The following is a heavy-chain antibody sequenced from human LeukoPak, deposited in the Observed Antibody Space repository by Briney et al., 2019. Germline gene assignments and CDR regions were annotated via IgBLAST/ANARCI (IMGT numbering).Heavy chain of an antibody. CDR3: ATDHTGGKSSSLFDY. V-gene: IGHV1-24*01. CDR1: GYTLTELS. CDR2: FDPEDGET. J-gene: IGHJ4*02. D-gene: IGHD3-10*01. Sequence: ASVKVSCKVSGYTLTELSMHWVRQAPGKGLGWMGGFDPEDGETIYAQKFQGRVTMTEDTSTDTAYLELSSLRSEDTAVYYCATDHTGGKSSSLFDYWGQGTLVTVSS.